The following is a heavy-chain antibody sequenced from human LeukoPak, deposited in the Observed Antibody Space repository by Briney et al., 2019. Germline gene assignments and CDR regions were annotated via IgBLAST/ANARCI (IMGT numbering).Heavy chain of an antibody. CDR2: INSDGTTT. CDR3: ARGNYYGMDV. Sequence: GGSLRLSCAASGFTFSSYWMHWVRQAPGKGLLWVSRINSDGTTTYYADSVKGRFTISRDNAKNTLYLQVNSLRAEDTAVYSSARGNYYGMDVWGQGTTVTVSS. CDR1: GFTFSSYW. V-gene: IGHV3-74*01. J-gene: IGHJ6*02.